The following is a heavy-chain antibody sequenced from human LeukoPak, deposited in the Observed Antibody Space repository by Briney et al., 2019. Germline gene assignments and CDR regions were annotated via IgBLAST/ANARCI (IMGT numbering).Heavy chain of an antibody. Sequence: GGSLRLSCAASGFTFSSYAMSWVRQAPGKGLEWVSAIGGSGGSTYYADSVKGRFTISRDNSKNTLYLQMNSLRAEDTAVYYCAKGNWAVAGYNWFDPWGQGTLVTVSS. D-gene: IGHD6-19*01. V-gene: IGHV3-23*01. J-gene: IGHJ5*02. CDR1: GFTFSSYA. CDR3: AKGNWAVAGYNWFDP. CDR2: IGGSGGST.